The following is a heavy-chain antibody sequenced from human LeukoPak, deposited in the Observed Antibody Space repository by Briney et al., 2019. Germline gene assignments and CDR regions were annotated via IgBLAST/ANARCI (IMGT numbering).Heavy chain of an antibody. V-gene: IGHV3-48*03. CDR3: ARDHGSGEDY. CDR1: GFTISSYE. D-gene: IGHD3-10*01. J-gene: IGHJ4*02. Sequence: GGSLRLPCAASGFTISSYEMNWVRQAPGKGLEWVSYISSSGSTIYYADSVKGRFTISRDNAKNSLYLQMNSLRAEDTAVYYCARDHGSGEDYWGQGTLVTVSS. CDR2: ISSSGSTI.